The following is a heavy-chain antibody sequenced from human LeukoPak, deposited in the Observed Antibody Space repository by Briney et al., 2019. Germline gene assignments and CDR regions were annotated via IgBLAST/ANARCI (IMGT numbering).Heavy chain of an antibody. CDR1: SYTFTSYG. Sequence: ASVKVSCKASSYTFTSYGISWVRQAPGQGLEWMGWISAYNGNTNYAQKLQDRVTMTTDTSTSTAYMELRSLRSDDTAVYYCARDTLITMVRGVIIALGYWGQGTLVTVSS. J-gene: IGHJ4*02. D-gene: IGHD3-10*01. CDR3: ARDTLITMVRGVIIALGY. CDR2: ISAYNGNT. V-gene: IGHV1-18*01.